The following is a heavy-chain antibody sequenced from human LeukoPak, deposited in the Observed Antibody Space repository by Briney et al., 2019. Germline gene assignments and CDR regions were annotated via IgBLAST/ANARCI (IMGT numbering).Heavy chain of an antibody. D-gene: IGHD6-19*01. J-gene: IGHJ4*02. CDR3: ARWFTSGRGFFDY. CDR1: GFTFSNYS. V-gene: IGHV3-48*02. Sequence: GGSLRLSCAASGFTFSNYSMSWVRQAPGKGLEWVSYISSSSTIIYYADSVKGRFTISRDNAKNSLYLQMNSLRDEDTAVYYCARWFTSGRGFFDYWGQGILVTVSS. CDR2: ISSSSTII.